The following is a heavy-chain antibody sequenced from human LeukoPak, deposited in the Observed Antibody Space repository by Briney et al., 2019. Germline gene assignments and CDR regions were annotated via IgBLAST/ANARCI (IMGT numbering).Heavy chain of an antibody. CDR3: ARDNSGYSSGWYFPLSYYYYYMDV. J-gene: IGHJ6*03. Sequence: ASVKVSCKASGYTFTGYYMHWVRQAPGQGLEWMGWINPNSGGTNYAQKFQGRVTMTRDTSISTAYMELSRLRSDDTAVYYCARDNSGYSSGWYFPLSYYYYYMDVWGKGTTVTISS. D-gene: IGHD6-19*01. CDR2: INPNSGGT. V-gene: IGHV1-2*02. CDR1: GYTFTGYY.